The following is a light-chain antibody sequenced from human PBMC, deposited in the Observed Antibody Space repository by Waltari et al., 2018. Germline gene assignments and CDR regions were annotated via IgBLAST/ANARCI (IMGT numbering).Light chain of an antibody. V-gene: IGKV1-33*01. CDR3: QQCDSLPYS. CDR2: DAS. Sequence: DIQMTQSTSSLSASVGDSVPITCQARQDFNTNLDWYRLKPGYAPKFLIYDASNVEPVVPSRFSESGSGTDCTLTISSLQPEDLATYYSQQCDSLPYSFGQSTRLE. J-gene: IGKJ2*03. CDR1: QDFNTN.